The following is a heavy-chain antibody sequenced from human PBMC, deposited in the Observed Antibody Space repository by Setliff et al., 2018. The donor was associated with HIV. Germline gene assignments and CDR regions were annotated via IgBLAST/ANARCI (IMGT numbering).Heavy chain of an antibody. CDR1: GYTFTGYD. CDR2: INPNSGGT. Sequence: ASVKVSCKASGYTFTGYDMHWVRQAPGQGLEWMGWINPNSGGTNYAQKFQGRVTMTRDTSISTAYMELSRLRSDDTAVYYCARDVFAYYYGSGSYIDYWAQGTLVTVSS. V-gene: IGHV1-2*02. J-gene: IGHJ4*02. D-gene: IGHD3-10*01. CDR3: ARDVFAYYYGSGSYIDY.